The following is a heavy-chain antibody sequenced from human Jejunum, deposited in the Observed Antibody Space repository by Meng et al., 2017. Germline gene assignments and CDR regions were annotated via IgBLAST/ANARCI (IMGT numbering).Heavy chain of an antibody. D-gene: IGHD2-8*01. Sequence: AQSQGWGPGVGKPWGTLSLTCAVSGDSISSSYWWSWVRQSPGKGLEWIGEIYHSGTTNYNPSLKSRVTLSVDKSKNQFSLNLSSVTAADTAVYFCARDFEALNGVWGQGTLVTVSS. CDR1: GDSISSSYW. CDR3: ARDFEALNGV. J-gene: IGHJ1*01. CDR2: IYHSGTT. V-gene: IGHV4-4*02.